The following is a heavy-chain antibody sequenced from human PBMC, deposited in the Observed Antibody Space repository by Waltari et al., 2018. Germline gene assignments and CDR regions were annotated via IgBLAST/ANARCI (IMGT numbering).Heavy chain of an antibody. CDR1: DGSINSSSYY. CDR3: ASGIPVTLGAFDI. Sequence: QLQLQESGPGLVKPSETLSLTCTVSDGSINSSSYYWVWIRQPPGKGLGWIGSMYYTGNTYSNPSLNRRITITVDTYKNQFSLKLSSVTAADTAVYYCASGIPVTLGAFDIWGQGKMVTVSS. V-gene: IGHV4-39*01. J-gene: IGHJ3*02. D-gene: IGHD3-16*01. CDR2: MYYTGNT.